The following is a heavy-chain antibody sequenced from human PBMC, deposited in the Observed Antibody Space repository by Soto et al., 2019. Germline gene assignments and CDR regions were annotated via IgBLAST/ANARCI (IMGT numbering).Heavy chain of an antibody. V-gene: IGHV3-21*01. CDR2: ISSNGNYE. D-gene: IGHD7-27*01. CDR1: GFIFSKYG. Sequence: GGSLRLSCVGSGFIFSKYGMNWVRQAPGKGLEWVSSISSNGNYEYSAESLKGRFTISRDNAKNSLSLQMDNLRTEDTATYFCAKGRGEMNWANYYGLDVWGQGTTVTVSS. J-gene: IGHJ6*02. CDR3: AKGRGEMNWANYYGLDV.